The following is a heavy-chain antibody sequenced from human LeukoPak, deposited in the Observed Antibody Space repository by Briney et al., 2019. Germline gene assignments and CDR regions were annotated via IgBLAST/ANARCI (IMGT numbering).Heavy chain of an antibody. Sequence: GGSLRLSCAASGFTFDDYAMFWARQAPGKGLEWVSGISWDSLNIGYAASVKGRFTISRDNAKNSVYLQMNSLRADDTALYYCARGNRDSSGFYFYYGMDVWGQGTTVTVSS. CDR3: ARGNRDSSGFYFYYGMDV. J-gene: IGHJ6*02. V-gene: IGHV3-9*01. CDR2: ISWDSLNI. D-gene: IGHD6-19*01. CDR1: GFTFDDYA.